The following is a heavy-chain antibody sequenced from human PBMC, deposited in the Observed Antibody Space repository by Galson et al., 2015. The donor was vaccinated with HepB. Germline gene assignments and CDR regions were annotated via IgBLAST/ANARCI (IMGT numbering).Heavy chain of an antibody. J-gene: IGHJ3*02. D-gene: IGHD5-18*01. Sequence: QSGAEVKKPGESLRISCKGSGYSFTSYWISWVRQMPGKGLEWMGRIDPSDSYTNYSPSFQGHVTISADKSISTAYLQWSSLKASDTAMYYCARQSVQLWLGPPSDYAFDIWGQGTMVTVSS. CDR3: ARQSVQLWLGPPSDYAFDI. V-gene: IGHV5-10-1*01. CDR2: IDPSDSYT. CDR1: GYSFTSYW.